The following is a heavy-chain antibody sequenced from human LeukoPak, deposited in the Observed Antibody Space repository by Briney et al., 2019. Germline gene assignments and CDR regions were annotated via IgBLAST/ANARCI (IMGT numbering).Heavy chain of an antibody. CDR2: IYYSGST. J-gene: IGHJ4*02. CDR3: ARAPALWGTYGLTYYFDH. CDR1: DASDGSISSSSYY. V-gene: IGHV4-39*01. Sequence: DPSETLSLTSTISDASDGSISSSSYYWGWIRQLPGKGLEWIGTIYYSGSTYYNPSLKSRVTISVDTSKNQLSLKLNSVTAADTAIFYCARAPALWGTYGLTYYFDHWGQGSLVTVSS. D-gene: IGHD2-2*01.